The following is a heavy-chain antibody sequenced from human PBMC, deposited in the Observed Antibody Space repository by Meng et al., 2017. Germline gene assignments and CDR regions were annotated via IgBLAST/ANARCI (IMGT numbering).Heavy chain of an antibody. CDR1: GGTFSSYA. V-gene: IGHV1-46*01. CDR2: INPSGGST. Sequence: ASVKVSCKASGGTFSSYAISWVRQAPGQGLEWMGIINPSGGSTSYAQKFQGRVTMTRDTSTSTVYMELSSLRSGDTAVYYCARGGCSSTSCYAGGVGWFDPWGQGTLVTVAS. D-gene: IGHD2-2*01. J-gene: IGHJ5*02. CDR3: ARGGCSSTSCYAGGVGWFDP.